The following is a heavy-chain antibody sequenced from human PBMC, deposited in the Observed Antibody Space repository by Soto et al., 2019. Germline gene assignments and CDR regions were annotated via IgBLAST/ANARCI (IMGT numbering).Heavy chain of an antibody. CDR3: ARDYRHLGLDS. Sequence: EVQQVESGGGSVQPGGSLRLSCAPSGFTFRNFWMYWIRQGPGKGLAWVSGINSDGKNSIYADSVRGRFTISRDNAKNTLYLQMSSLGADDTGLYFCARDYRHLGLDSWGQGPLVTVSS. V-gene: IGHV3-74*01. CDR2: INSDGKNS. J-gene: IGHJ5*01. CDR1: GFTFRNFW.